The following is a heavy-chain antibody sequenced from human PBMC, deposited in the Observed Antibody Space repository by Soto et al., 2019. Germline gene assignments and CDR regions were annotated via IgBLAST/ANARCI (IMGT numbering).Heavy chain of an antibody. CDR2: VFYTGFT. CDR3: ARGSTWQGRDWFDP. V-gene: IGHV4-39*01. CDR1: GCSISGSYYY. J-gene: IGHJ5*02. Sequence: PSATLALTFAVSGCSISGSYYYWGWLRQSPGKGPEWIGSVFYTGFTSYNPSLESRVSVSVDTSKNQFSLKVSGVSAADTAVYYCARGSTWQGRDWFDPWGQGTLVNLSS. D-gene: IGHD6-13*01.